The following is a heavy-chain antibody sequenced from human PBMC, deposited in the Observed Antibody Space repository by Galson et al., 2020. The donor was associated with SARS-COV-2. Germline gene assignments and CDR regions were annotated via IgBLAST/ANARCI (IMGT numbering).Heavy chain of an antibody. CDR3: ARDLTPLSGYYPHFDY. Sequence: SGGSLRLSCAASGFTFSSYGMHWVRQAPGKGLEWVAVIWYDGSNKYYADSVKGRFTISRDNSKNTLYLQMNSLRAEDTAVYYCARDLTPLSGYYPHFDYWGQGTLVTVSS. CDR1: GFTFSSYG. J-gene: IGHJ4*02. D-gene: IGHD3-22*01. CDR2: IWYDGSNK. V-gene: IGHV3-33*01.